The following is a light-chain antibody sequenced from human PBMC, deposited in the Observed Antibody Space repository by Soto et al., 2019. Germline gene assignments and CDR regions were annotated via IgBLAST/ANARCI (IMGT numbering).Light chain of an antibody. CDR3: QPRSNWPPIT. Sequence: ESVLTQSPDTLSVSPGERATLSCRASQSVSSSYLGWYQQKPGQATRLLIYGASSRDTGIPDRFSGSGSGTDFTLTISTLEPGYFALYYCQPRSNWPPITFGQGTRLEIK. CDR2: GAS. CDR1: QSVSSSY. V-gene: IGKV3D-20*02. J-gene: IGKJ5*01.